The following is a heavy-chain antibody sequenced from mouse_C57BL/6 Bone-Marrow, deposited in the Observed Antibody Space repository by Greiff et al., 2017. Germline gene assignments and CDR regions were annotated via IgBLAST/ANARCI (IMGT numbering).Heavy chain of an antibody. D-gene: IGHD2-1*01. J-gene: IGHJ2*01. V-gene: IGHV1-63*01. Sequence: VQLQQSGAELVRPGTSVKMSCKASGYTFTNYWVGWAKQRPGHGLEWIGDIYPGGGYTNYNEQFKGKATLTADKSSSTAYMQFSRLTSEASAIYYCARGNYYFDYWGQGTTLTVSS. CDR1: GYTFTNYW. CDR3: ARGNYYFDY. CDR2: IYPGGGYT.